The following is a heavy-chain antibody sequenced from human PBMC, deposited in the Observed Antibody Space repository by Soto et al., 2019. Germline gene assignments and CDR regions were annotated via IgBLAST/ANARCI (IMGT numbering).Heavy chain of an antibody. Sequence: SETLSLTCTVSGGSISSYYWSWIRQPPGKGLEWIGYIYYSGSTNYNPSLKSRVTISVDTSKNQFSLKLSSVTAAETAVYYCARDTGTQLSIQYSSSWYGDYGMDVWGQGTTVTVSS. CDR2: IYYSGST. J-gene: IGHJ6*02. CDR3: ARDTGTQLSIQYSSSWYGDYGMDV. V-gene: IGHV4-59*01. CDR1: GGSISSYY. D-gene: IGHD6-13*01.